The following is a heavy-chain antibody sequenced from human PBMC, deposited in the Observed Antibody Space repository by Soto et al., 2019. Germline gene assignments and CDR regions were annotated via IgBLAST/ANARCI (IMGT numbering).Heavy chain of an antibody. D-gene: IGHD2-15*01. CDR2: ISDSSSVI. J-gene: IGHJ4*02. CDR1: GFTFSTYT. Sequence: EVQLVESGGGFVQPGGSLTLSCAASGFTFSTYTMNWVRQAPGKGLEWLSYISDSSSVIYYADSVQGRFTISRDNAKGSLFLQMNSLRAEDTAVYYCARDRCQGGRCYQVDNWGQGTLVTVFS. CDR3: ARDRCQGGRCYQVDN. V-gene: IGHV3-48*01.